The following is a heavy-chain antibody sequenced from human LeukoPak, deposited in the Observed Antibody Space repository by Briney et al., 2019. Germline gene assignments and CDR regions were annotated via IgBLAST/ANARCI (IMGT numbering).Heavy chain of an antibody. CDR2: INTDGSVT. CDR1: GFTFSNYG. CDR3: AREYYDSSGYHFEY. Sequence: GGSLRLSXAASGFTFSNYGMHWVRQAPGKGLVWVSRINTDGSVTSHADSVKGRFTISRDNAKNTLYLQMNSLRAEDTAVYYCAREYYDSSGYHFEYWGQGTLVTVSS. D-gene: IGHD3-22*01. V-gene: IGHV3-74*01. J-gene: IGHJ4*02.